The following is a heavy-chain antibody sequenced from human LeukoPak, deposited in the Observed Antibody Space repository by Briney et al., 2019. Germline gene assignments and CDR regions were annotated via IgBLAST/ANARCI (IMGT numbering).Heavy chain of an antibody. J-gene: IGHJ6*03. CDR3: ARDAAIGITVFGVVKDYMDV. CDR2: ISGSGGST. CDR1: GFTFSSYA. V-gene: IGHV3-23*01. Sequence: GGSLRLSCAASGFTFSSYAMSWVRQAPGKGLEWVSAISGSGGSTYYADSVKGRFTISRDNSKNTLYLQMNSLRAEDTAVYYCARDAAIGITVFGVVKDYMDVWGKGTTVTVSS. D-gene: IGHD3-3*01.